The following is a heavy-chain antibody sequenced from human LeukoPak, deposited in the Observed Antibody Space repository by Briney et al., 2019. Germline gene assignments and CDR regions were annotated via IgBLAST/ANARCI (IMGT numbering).Heavy chain of an antibody. V-gene: IGHV3-21*01. D-gene: IGHD2-15*01. Sequence: PGGSLRLSCAASGFIVSNNYMNWVRQAPGRGLEWVSAISSSGGSTYYADSVKGRFTISRDNAKNSLYLQMNSLRAEDTAVYYCARVGLTPNFDYWGQGTLVTVSS. CDR3: ARVGLTPNFDY. J-gene: IGHJ4*02. CDR1: GFIVSNNY. CDR2: ISSSGGST.